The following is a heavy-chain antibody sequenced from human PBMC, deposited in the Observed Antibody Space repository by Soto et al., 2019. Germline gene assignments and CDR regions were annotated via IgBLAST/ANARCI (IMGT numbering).Heavy chain of an antibody. D-gene: IGHD6-13*01. CDR1: GFTFSSYW. Sequence: GGSLRLSCAASGFTFSSYWMSWVRQAPGKGLEWVANIKQDGSEKYYVDSVKGRFTISRDNAKNSLYLQMNSLRAEETAVYYCARDLTASIAAAGTVSCAFDIWGQGTMVTVSS. CDR3: ARDLTASIAAAGTVSCAFDI. J-gene: IGHJ3*02. CDR2: IKQDGSEK. V-gene: IGHV3-7*01.